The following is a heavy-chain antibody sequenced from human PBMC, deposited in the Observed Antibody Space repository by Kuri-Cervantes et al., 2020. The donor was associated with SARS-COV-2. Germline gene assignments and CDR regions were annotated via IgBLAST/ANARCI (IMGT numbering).Heavy chain of an antibody. J-gene: IGHJ4*02. CDR3: ARVTTVTEGY. CDR1: GFTFSSYW. D-gene: IGHD4-11*01. CDR2: IKQDGSGQ. V-gene: IGHV3-7*02. Sequence: GGSLRLSCAASGFTFSSYWMNWVRQAPGKGLEWVASIKQDGSGQYYVDSVKGRFTISRDNAKNSLFLQMNSLRAEDTAVYYCARVTTVTEGYWGQGTLVTVSS.